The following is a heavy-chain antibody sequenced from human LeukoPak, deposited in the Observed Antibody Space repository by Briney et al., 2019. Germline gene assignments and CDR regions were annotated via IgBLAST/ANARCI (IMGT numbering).Heavy chain of an antibody. CDR1: GGTFSSYA. CDR3: ARALLRPVGYCSSTSCYFSWFDP. J-gene: IGHJ5*02. V-gene: IGHV1-69*05. D-gene: IGHD2-2*01. Sequence: GASVKVSCKASGGTFSSYAISWVRQAPGQGLEWMGGIIPIFGTANYAQKFQGRVTITTDESTSTAYMELSSLRSEDTAVYYCARALLRPVGYCSSTSCYFSWFDPWGQGTLVTVSS. CDR2: IIPIFGTA.